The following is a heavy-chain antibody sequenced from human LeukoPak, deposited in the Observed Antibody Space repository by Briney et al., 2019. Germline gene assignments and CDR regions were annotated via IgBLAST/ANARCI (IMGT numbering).Heavy chain of an antibody. V-gene: IGHV4-30-4*08. J-gene: IGHJ6*03. CDR1: GGSISSGDYY. CDR3: ARDGANYYYYYMDV. Sequence: PSETLSLTCTVSGGSISSGDYYWSWIRQPPGKGLEWIGYIYYSGSIYYNPSLKSRVTISVDTSKNQFSLKLSSVTAADTAVYYCARDGANYYYYYMDVWGKGTTVTVSS. D-gene: IGHD3-10*01. CDR2: IYYSGSI.